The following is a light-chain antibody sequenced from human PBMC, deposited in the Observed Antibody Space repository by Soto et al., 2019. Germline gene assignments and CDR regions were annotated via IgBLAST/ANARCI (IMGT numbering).Light chain of an antibody. J-gene: IGKJ5*01. CDR3: QQYGTSEII. CDR2: SAS. CDR1: QSVSSNY. Sequence: FVFTQSPDTLSLSPGETATLSCRASQSVSSNYLAWYQQKPGQAPRLLIYSASSRATGIPDRISGSGSGTDFTLTISRLEPEDFAVFFCQQYGTSEIIFGQGTRLEIK. V-gene: IGKV3-20*01.